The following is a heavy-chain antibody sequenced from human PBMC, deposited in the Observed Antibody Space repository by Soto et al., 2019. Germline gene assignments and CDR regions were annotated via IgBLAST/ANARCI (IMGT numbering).Heavy chain of an antibody. Sequence: QVQLVQSGAEEKKPGASVKVSCKASGYTFTSYAMHWVRQAPGQRLEWMGWINAGNGNTKYSQKCQGRVTITRDTSASTAYRELSSLRSEDTAVSYCARAPVIAVADYWGQGTLVTVSS. CDR3: ARAPVIAVADY. CDR1: GYTFTSYA. CDR2: INAGNGNT. J-gene: IGHJ4*02. D-gene: IGHD6-19*01. V-gene: IGHV1-3*05.